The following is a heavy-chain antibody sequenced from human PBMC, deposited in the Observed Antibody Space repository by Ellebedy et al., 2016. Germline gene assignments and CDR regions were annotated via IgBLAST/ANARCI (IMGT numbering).Heavy chain of an antibody. CDR2: IYSGGST. D-gene: IGHD5-18*01. Sequence: GESLKISCAASGFTVSRNYMSWVRQAPGKGLEWVSIIYSGGSTYYADSVKGRFTISRDNSKNTLYLQMNSLRAEDTAVYYCARVVDTTSNYYYYYMDVWGKGTTVTVSS. J-gene: IGHJ6*03. V-gene: IGHV3-53*01. CDR1: GFTVSRNY. CDR3: ARVVDTTSNYYYYYMDV.